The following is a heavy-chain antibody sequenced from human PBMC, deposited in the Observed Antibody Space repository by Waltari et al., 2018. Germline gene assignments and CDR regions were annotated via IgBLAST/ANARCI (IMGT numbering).Heavy chain of an antibody. V-gene: IGHV3-23*01. D-gene: IGHD5-18*01. CDR2: ISGSGGST. Sequence: EVQLLESGGGLVQPGGSLRLSCAASGFTFSSYAMSWVRQAPGKGLEWVSAISGSGGSTYYADSVKGRFTISRDNSKNTLYLKMNSLRAEDTAVYYCAKGGGVQLWLFYFDYWGQGTLVTVSS. CDR3: AKGGGVQLWLFYFDY. J-gene: IGHJ4*02. CDR1: GFTFSSYA.